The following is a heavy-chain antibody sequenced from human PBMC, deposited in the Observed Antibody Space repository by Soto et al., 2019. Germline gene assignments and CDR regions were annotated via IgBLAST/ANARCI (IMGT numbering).Heavy chain of an antibody. CDR3: ARGLAAAGSPHVSFDI. V-gene: IGHV3-30-3*01. CDR2: ISYDGSNK. CDR1: GFTFSSYA. J-gene: IGHJ3*02. D-gene: IGHD6-13*01. Sequence: SGGSLRLSCAASGFTFSSYAMHWVRQAPGKGLEWVAVISYDGSNKYYADSVKGRFTISRDNSKNTLYLQMNSLRAEDTAVYYWARGLAAAGSPHVSFDIGAKGKMFT.